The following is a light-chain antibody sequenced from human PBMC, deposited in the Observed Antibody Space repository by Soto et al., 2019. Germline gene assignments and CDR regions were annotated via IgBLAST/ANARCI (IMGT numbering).Light chain of an antibody. CDR2: DAS. CDR1: QSVSSY. Sequence: EIVLTQSPATLSLSPGERATLSCRASQSVSSYLAWYHQKPGQAPRLLIYDASNRATGIPARFSGSGSGTDFPLTISSLEPEDLAVYYCQQRSNWPVTFGQGTRVEIK. CDR3: QQRSNWPVT. J-gene: IGKJ1*01. V-gene: IGKV3-11*01.